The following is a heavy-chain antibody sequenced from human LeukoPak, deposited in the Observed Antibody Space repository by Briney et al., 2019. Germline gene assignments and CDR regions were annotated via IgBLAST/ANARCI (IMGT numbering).Heavy chain of an antibody. CDR2: ISYDGSNK. D-gene: IGHD6-13*01. J-gene: IGHJ4*02. CDR3: ARDRIVYIAAAVYHGSFDY. V-gene: IGHV3-30*04. CDR1: GFTFSSYA. Sequence: GRSLRLSCAASGFTFSSYAMHWVRQAPGKGLEWVAVISYDGSNKYYADSVKGRFTISRDNSKNTLYLQTNSLRAEDTAVYYCARDRIVYIAAAVYHGSFDYWGQGTLVTVSS.